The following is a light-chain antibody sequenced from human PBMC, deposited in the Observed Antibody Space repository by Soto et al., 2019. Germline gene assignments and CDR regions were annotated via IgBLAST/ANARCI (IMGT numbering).Light chain of an antibody. CDR3: RQRSNWPPYT. V-gene: IGKV3-11*01. CDR2: DSS. CDR1: QSVSSY. J-gene: IGKJ2*01. Sequence: EIVLTQSPATLSLSPGERATLSCRASQSVSSYLAWYQQKPGQAPMLLIYDSSNRATGIPARLSGSGSGTDFTITISSLEPEDFAVYYCRQRSNWPPYTFGQGTKLEIK.